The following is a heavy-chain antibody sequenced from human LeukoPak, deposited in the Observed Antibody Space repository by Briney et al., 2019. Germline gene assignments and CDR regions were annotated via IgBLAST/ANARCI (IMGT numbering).Heavy chain of an antibody. J-gene: IGHJ4*02. CDR2: IWYDGSNK. Sequence: GGSLRLSCAASGFTFSSYGMHWVRQAPGKGLEWVAVIWYDGSNKYYADPVKGRFTISRDNSKNTLYLQMNSLRAEDTAVYYCARDTGVGQQLPHWGQGTLVTVSS. D-gene: IGHD6-13*01. CDR3: ARDTGVGQQLPH. CDR1: GFTFSSYG. V-gene: IGHV3-33*01.